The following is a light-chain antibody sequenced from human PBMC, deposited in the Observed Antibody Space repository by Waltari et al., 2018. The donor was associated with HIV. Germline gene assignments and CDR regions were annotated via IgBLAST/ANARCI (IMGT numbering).Light chain of an antibody. CDR1: SSDVGSYNL. J-gene: IGLJ2*01. Sequence: QSALTQPASVSGSPGQSITISCTGSSSDVGSYNLVSWYQQYPGKAPKPMISEVSKRPSGVSTRFSGSKSGSTAFLTISGLQAEDEADYYCCSYAGTSTYVLFGGGTQLTVL. CDR3: CSYAGTSTYVL. CDR2: EVS. V-gene: IGLV2-23*02.